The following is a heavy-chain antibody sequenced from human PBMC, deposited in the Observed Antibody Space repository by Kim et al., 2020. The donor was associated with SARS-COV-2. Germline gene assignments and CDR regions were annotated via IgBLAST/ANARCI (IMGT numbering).Heavy chain of an antibody. CDR1: GGSISSYY. Sequence: SETLSLTCTVSGGSISSYYWSWIRQTPGKGLEWIGYIYYSGSTNYNPSLKSRVTISVDTSKNQFSLKLSSVTAADTAVFNFARGLYSGYDPFHLRDIYWYYDLWGGGTLVTVSS. CDR2: IYYSGST. CDR3: ARGLYSGYDPFHLRDIYWYYDL. J-gene: IGHJ2*01. V-gene: IGHV4-59*01. D-gene: IGHD5-12*01.